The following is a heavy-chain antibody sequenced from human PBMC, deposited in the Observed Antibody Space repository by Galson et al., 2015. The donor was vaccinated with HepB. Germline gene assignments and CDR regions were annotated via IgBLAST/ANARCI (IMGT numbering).Heavy chain of an antibody. V-gene: IGHV3-9*01. J-gene: IGHJ4*02. CDR2: ITWKSGST. CDR3: AKGHAWRGTYYDEYFDF. CDR1: GFTFDDYA. Sequence: SLRLSCAASGFTFDDYAMHWVRHVPGKGLEWISGITWKSGSTHYTDSVKGRFTISRDNAKNSLYLQMNSLRPEDTAFYYCAKGHAWRGTYYDEYFDFWGQGTLVTVSS. D-gene: IGHD3-3*01.